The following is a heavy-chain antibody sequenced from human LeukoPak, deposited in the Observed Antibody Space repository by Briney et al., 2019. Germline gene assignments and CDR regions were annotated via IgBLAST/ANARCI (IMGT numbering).Heavy chain of an antibody. V-gene: IGHV1-2*02. CDR2: INPNSGGT. D-gene: IGHD2-2*01. J-gene: IGHJ4*02. CDR1: GYTLTELS. CDR3: ARESRALTSCHDY. Sequence: ASVKVSCKVSGYTLTELSMHWVRQAPGQGLEWMGWINPNSGGTNYAQKFQGRVTMTRDTSISTAYMEVSRLRSDDTAVYYCARESRALTSCHDYWGQGTLVTVSS.